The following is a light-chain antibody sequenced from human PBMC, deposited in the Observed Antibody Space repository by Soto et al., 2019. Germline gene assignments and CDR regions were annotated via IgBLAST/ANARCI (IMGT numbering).Light chain of an antibody. CDR1: QSVSSNF. Sequence: EIVLTQYTGTLSLSQGERATLSCRASQSVSSNFLAWYQQKPGQAPRLLIYGASKRVTGIPDRFSGSGSGTDFTLTISRLEPEDFAVYYCQQYGSSPRTFGQGTKVDNK. CDR2: GAS. CDR3: QQYGSSPRT. J-gene: IGKJ1*01. V-gene: IGKV3-20*01.